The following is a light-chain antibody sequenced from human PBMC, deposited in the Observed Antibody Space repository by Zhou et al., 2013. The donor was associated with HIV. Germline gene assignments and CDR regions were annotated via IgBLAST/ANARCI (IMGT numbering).Light chain of an antibody. J-gene: IGKJ2*01. CDR2: GAS. Sequence: EIVMTQSPATLSVSPGERATLSCRASQTINDKLAWYQQRPGQAPRLLIYGASARVTGIPARFSGSGSETEFSLTITSLQSEDSAIYYCQQYNDWSSTFGQGTKLEI. CDR1: QTINDK. CDR3: QQYNDWSST. V-gene: IGKV3-15*01.